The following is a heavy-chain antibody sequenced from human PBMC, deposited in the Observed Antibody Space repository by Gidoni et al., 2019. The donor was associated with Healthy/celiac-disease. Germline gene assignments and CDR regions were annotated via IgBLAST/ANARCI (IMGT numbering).Heavy chain of an antibody. Sequence: QVQLQQWGAGLLKPSETLSLTCAVYGGSFSGYYWSWIRQPPAKGLEWIGEINHSGSTNYNPSLKSRVTISVDTSKNQFSLKLSSVTAADTAVYYCASNAVVTTVGNWFDPWGQGTLVTVSS. D-gene: IGHD4-17*01. J-gene: IGHJ5*02. CDR1: GGSFSGYY. CDR2: INHSGST. CDR3: ASNAVVTTVGNWFDP. V-gene: IGHV4-34*01.